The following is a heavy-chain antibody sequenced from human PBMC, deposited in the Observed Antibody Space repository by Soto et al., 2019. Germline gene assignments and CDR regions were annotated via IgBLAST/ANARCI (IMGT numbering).Heavy chain of an antibody. Sequence: GGPLRLSCAASGFTFSSYWMSWVRQAPGKGLEWVANIKQDGSEKYYVDSVKGRFTISRDNAKNSLYLQMNSLRAVDTAVYYCAREGELGLKAFDNWGQGTMVTVSS. CDR2: IKQDGSEK. V-gene: IGHV3-7*03. D-gene: IGHD7-27*01. CDR3: AREGELGLKAFDN. J-gene: IGHJ3*02. CDR1: GFTFSSYW.